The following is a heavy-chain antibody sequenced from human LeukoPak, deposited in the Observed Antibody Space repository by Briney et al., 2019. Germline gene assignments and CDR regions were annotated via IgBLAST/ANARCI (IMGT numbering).Heavy chain of an antibody. Sequence: GSLRLSCAASGFTFSSYGMSWVRPAPGKGLEWVSAITGSGGSTYYADSVKGRFTISRDNSKNTLYLQMNSLRAEDTAVYYCARVVPPTDYGSGSYFWDPYYFDYWGQGTLVTVSS. D-gene: IGHD3-10*01. CDR1: GFTFSSYG. CDR2: ITGSGGST. J-gene: IGHJ4*02. CDR3: ARVVPPTDYGSGSYFWDPYYFDY. V-gene: IGHV3-23*01.